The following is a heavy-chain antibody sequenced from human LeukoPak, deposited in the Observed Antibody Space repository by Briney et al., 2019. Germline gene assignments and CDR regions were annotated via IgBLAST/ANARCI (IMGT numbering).Heavy chain of an antibody. D-gene: IGHD3-3*01. V-gene: IGHV1-8*03. CDR1: GYTFTSYD. CDR3: ARGGGVMAAFDI. J-gene: IGHJ3*02. CDR2: MNPNSGNT. Sequence: ASVKVSCKASGYTFTSYDINWVRQATGQGLEWMGRMNPNSGNTGYAQKFQGRVTITRNTSISTAYMELSSLRSEDTAVYYCARGGGVMAAFDIWGQGTMVTVSS.